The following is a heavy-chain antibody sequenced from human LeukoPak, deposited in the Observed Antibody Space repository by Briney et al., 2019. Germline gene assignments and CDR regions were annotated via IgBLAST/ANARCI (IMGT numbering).Heavy chain of an antibody. Sequence: GESLKISCKASGYNFPQSWIGWVRQMPGKGLEWMAIVYPDDSRTKYSPSFQGQVTISADRSINTAYPQWSSLRASDSAMYYCARPDYFASHDWGQGTLVTVSS. V-gene: IGHV5-51*01. CDR2: VYPDDSRT. D-gene: IGHD2/OR15-2a*01. CDR1: GYNFPQSW. CDR3: ARPDYFASHD. J-gene: IGHJ4*02.